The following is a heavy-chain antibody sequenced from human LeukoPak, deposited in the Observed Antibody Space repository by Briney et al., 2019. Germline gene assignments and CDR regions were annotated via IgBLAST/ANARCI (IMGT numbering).Heavy chain of an antibody. Sequence: PGGSLRLSCAASGFTFLSYAMSWVRQAPGKGLEWVSTISGSGGRTSYADSVKGRFTISRDNSKNTLYLQANSLRAEDTAIYYCAMAVIGSGWTLDYWGQGTLVTVSS. CDR1: GFTFLSYA. J-gene: IGHJ4*02. CDR3: AMAVIGSGWTLDY. V-gene: IGHV3-23*01. CDR2: ISGSGGRT. D-gene: IGHD6-19*01.